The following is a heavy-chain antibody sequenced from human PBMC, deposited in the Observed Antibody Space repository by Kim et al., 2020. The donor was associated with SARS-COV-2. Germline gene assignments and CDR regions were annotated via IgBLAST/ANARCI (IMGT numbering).Heavy chain of an antibody. CDR2: TSYYRSQWYN. D-gene: IGHD3-10*01. Sequence: SQTLSLTCVIVGDSVSSNGVAWNWIRQSPSRGLEWLGRTSYYRSQWYNDYKPSVKSRLIISSDTSKNQFSLHMTSLTPEDTAVYYCTRGGADRGGSGYDIWGQGTMVTVSS. CDR1: GDSVSSNGVA. CDR3: TRGGADRGGSGYDI. V-gene: IGHV6-1*01. J-gene: IGHJ3*02.